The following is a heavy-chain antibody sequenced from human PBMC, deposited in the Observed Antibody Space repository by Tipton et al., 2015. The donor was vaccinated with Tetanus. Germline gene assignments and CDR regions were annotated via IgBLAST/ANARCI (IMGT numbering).Heavy chain of an antibody. Sequence: SLRLSCAASGFTFSDYYMXXXRQAPGXGLEWVSYISSSGSTIYYADSVKGRFTISRDNAKNSLYLQMNSLRAEDTAVYYCAREXNRNXLTDGPGLDYWGQGTLVTVSS. CDR2: ISSSGSTI. J-gene: IGHJ4*02. V-gene: IGHV3-11*01. D-gene: IGHD1-1*01. CDR1: GFTFSDYY. CDR3: AREXNRNXLTDGPGLDY.